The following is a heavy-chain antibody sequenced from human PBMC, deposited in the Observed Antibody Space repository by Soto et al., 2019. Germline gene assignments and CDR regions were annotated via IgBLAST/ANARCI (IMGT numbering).Heavy chain of an antibody. CDR3: SEREAAAGADY. Sequence: QVQLQESGPGLVKPSQTLSLTCTVSGGSISSGGYYWSWIRQHPGKGLEWIGYIYYSGSTYYNPSRKGRVTISGDTSKNPVPPKLSSVTGRDPGVFYRSEREAAAGADYWGQGTLVTVSS. D-gene: IGHD6-13*01. V-gene: IGHV4-31*09. J-gene: IGHJ4*02. CDR1: GGSISSGGYY. CDR2: IYYSGST.